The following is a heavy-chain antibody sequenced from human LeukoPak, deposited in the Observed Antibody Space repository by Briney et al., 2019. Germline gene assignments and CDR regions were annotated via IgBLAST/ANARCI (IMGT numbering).Heavy chain of an antibody. V-gene: IGHV3-7*03. Sequence: GGSLRLSCAASGFTFSSYWMGWVRQAPGKGLEWVANIKQDGSEKYYVHSLKGRFTISRDNAKNSLYLQMNSLRAEDTAVYYCARRITTFGVVIMRYFDYWGQGTLVTVSS. D-gene: IGHD3-3*01. CDR2: IKQDGSEK. J-gene: IGHJ4*02. CDR1: GFTFSSYW. CDR3: ARRITTFGVVIMRYFDY.